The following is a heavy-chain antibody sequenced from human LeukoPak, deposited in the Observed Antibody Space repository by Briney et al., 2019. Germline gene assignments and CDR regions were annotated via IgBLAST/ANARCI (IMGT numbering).Heavy chain of an antibody. CDR1: GFTFSSYA. CDR3: ARALPGYCSSTSCYEYYYYGMDV. CDR2: ISYDGSNK. Sequence: GGSLRLSCAASGFTFSSYAMHWVRQAPGKGLEWVAVISYDGSNKYYADSVKGRFTISRDNSKNTLYLQMNSLRAEDTAVYYCARALPGYCSSTSCYEYYYYGMDVWGQGTTVTVSS. J-gene: IGHJ6*02. V-gene: IGHV3-30-3*01. D-gene: IGHD2-2*01.